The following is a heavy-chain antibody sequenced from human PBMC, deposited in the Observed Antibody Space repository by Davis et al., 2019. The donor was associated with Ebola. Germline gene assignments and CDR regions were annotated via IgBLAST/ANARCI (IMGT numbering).Heavy chain of an antibody. Sequence: GESLKISCAASGFTFSSYAMSWVRQAPGKGLEWVSAISGSGGSTYYADSVKGRFTISRDNSKNTLYLQMNSLRAEDTAVYYCAKGSGSSWTRGLDYWGQGTLVTVSS. V-gene: IGHV3-23*01. CDR1: GFTFSSYA. CDR3: AKGSGSSWTRGLDY. CDR2: ISGSGGST. J-gene: IGHJ4*02. D-gene: IGHD6-13*01.